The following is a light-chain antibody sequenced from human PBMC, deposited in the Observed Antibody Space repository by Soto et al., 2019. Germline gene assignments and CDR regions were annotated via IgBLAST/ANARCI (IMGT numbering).Light chain of an antibody. CDR1: SSDVGGYNY. J-gene: IGLJ1*01. Sequence: QSLLTQPPSASGSPGQSVAISCTGTSSDVGGYNYVSWYQQHPGKAPKLMIYEVNKRPSGVPDRFSGSKSGNTASLTVSGLQAEDEADYYCSSDAGRSKVVGKGTKVTVL. CDR2: EVN. CDR3: SSDAGRSKV. V-gene: IGLV2-8*01.